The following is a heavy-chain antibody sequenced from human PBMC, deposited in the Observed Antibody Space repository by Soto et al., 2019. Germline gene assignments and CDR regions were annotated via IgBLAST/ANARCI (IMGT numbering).Heavy chain of an antibody. D-gene: IGHD5-18*01. V-gene: IGHV4-61*01. CDR1: GGSVTSTSYY. CDR2: MHYSGST. CDR3: ARVAELWVYFDY. J-gene: IGHJ4*02. Sequence: SETLSLTCTVSGGSVTSTSYYWSWVRQPPGKGLEWIGYMHYSGSTNYNPSLKSRVTISVDTSKNQFSLKLSSVTAADTAVYYCARVAELWVYFDYSGPGTLVTVPS.